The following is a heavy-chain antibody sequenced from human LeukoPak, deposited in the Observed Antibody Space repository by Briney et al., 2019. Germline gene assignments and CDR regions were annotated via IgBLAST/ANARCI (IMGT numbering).Heavy chain of an antibody. CDR2: IYYSGST. Sequence: SETLSLTCTVSGGSISSGGYYWSWIRQHPGKGLEWIVDIYYSGSTYYNPSLKSRFTIWVDTSKNQFSLKQSSVTAADTTVYYCARGGDGFYDSSGYYYTWGQGTLVTVSS. V-gene: IGHV4-31*03. CDR3: ARGGDGFYDSSGYYYT. CDR1: GGSISSGGYY. D-gene: IGHD3-22*01. J-gene: IGHJ4*02.